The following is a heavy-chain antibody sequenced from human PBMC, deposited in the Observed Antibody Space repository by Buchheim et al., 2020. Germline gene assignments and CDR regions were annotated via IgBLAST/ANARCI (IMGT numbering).Heavy chain of an antibody. CDR2: IRSKANSYAT. J-gene: IGHJ6*03. V-gene: IGHV3-73*02. CDR3: TRHQGYCSSTSCYSVGESYYYYCMDG. CDR1: GFTFSGSA. D-gene: IGHD2-2*02. Sequence: EVQLVESGGGLVQPGGSLKLSCAASGFTFSGSAMHWVRQASGKGLEWVGRIRSKANSYATAYAASVKGRFTISRDDSKNTAYLQMNSLKTEDTAVYYCTRHQGYCSSTSCYSVGESYYYYCMDGWGKGTT.